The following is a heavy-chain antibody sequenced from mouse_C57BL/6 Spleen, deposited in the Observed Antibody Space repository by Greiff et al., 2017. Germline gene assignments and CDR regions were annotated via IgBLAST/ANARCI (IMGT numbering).Heavy chain of an antibody. Sequence: EVQGVESGGDLVKAGGAPKLSCAASGFTFSSYGMSWVRQTPDKRLEGVATISSGGSYTYYPDSVKGRFTISRDNAKNTLYLQMSSLKSEDTAMYYCARLRYDDWYFDVWGTGTTVTVSS. D-gene: IGHD2-12*01. CDR1: GFTFSSYG. CDR2: ISSGGSYT. J-gene: IGHJ1*03. CDR3: ARLRYDDWYFDV. V-gene: IGHV5-6*01.